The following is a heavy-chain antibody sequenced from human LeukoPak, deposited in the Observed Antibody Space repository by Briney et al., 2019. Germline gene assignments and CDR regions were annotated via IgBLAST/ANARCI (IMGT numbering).Heavy chain of an antibody. CDR2: IASDGSNK. CDR3: ARDLSTGVVTALDC. D-gene: IGHD2-21*02. J-gene: IGHJ4*02. CDR1: GFTFGYYP. V-gene: IGHV3-30-3*01. Sequence: GGSLRLSCAASGFTFGYYPMHWVRQTPGKGLEWVALIASDGSNKYYADSVKGRFTISRDNSKSTLYLQMNSLRAEDTAMYYCARDLSTGVVTALDCWGQGTLATVSS.